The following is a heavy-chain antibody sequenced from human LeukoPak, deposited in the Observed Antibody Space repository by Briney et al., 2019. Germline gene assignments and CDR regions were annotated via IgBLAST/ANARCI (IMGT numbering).Heavy chain of an antibody. V-gene: IGHV3-49*03. CDR1: GFTFGDYA. J-gene: IGHJ4*02. CDR2: IRSKAYGGTT. D-gene: IGHD6-6*01. CDR3: TTPAGIAAHTFDY. Sequence: PGGSLRLSCTASGFTFGDYAMSWFRQAPGKGLEWVGFIRSKAYGGTTEYAASVKGRFTISRDDSKSIAYLQMNSLKTEDTAVYYCTTPAGIAAHTFDYWGQGTLVTVSS.